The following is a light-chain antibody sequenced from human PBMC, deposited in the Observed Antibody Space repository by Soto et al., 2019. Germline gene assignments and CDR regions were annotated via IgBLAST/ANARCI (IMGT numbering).Light chain of an antibody. J-gene: IGLJ2*01. CDR2: EVS. CDR1: SIDVGGYNY. V-gene: IGLV2-8*01. Sequence: QSALTQPPSASGSPGQSVTISCTGTSIDVGGYNYVSWYQQHPGKAPKLMIYEVSKRPSGVPDRFSGSKPGNTASLTVSGLQAEDEADYYCSAYAGSKTLFGGGTKLTVL. CDR3: SAYAGSKTL.